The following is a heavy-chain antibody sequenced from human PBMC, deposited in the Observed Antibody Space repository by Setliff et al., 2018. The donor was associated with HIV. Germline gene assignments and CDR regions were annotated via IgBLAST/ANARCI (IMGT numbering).Heavy chain of an antibody. J-gene: IGHJ4*02. CDR3: ARSVAGTLVWSL. Sequence: SETLSLTCAVSGYSISSGYYWGWIRQPPGKGLEWIGGIYHSGNTYYNPSLKSRVTISVDTSKNQFSLKLSSVTAADTAVYYCARSVAGTLVWSLWSQGTLVTVSS. CDR1: GYSISSGYY. CDR2: IYHSGNT. D-gene: IGHD6-13*01. V-gene: IGHV4-38-2*01.